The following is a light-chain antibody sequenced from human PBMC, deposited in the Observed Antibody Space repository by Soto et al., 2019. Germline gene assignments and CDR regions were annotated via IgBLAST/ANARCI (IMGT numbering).Light chain of an antibody. CDR2: AAS. CDR3: QETYSVPFFS. J-gene: IGKJ3*01. Sequence: DIQLTQSPSSLSASVGDRVTITCRASESISTYLNWFQQKPGKAPRLLIYAASRLHSGVPSRFSGRGSGTDFNLTISSLQPQDFATYYCQETYSVPFFSFGPGTKVDIK. CDR1: ESISTY. V-gene: IGKV1-39*01.